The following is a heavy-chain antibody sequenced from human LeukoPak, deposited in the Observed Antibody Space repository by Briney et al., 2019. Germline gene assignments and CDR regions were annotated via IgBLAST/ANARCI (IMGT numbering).Heavy chain of an antibody. J-gene: IGHJ4*02. Sequence: GGSLRLSCAASGFTFNTHWMSWVRQAPGKGLEWVANIKQDGSEKYYVDSVKGRFTISRDNAKNSLYLQMNSLRAEDTAVYHCATGRSCTTCYLPDYWGQGTLVTVSS. CDR3: ATGRSCTTCYLPDY. CDR1: GFTFNTHW. V-gene: IGHV3-7*01. D-gene: IGHD2-2*01. CDR2: IKQDGSEK.